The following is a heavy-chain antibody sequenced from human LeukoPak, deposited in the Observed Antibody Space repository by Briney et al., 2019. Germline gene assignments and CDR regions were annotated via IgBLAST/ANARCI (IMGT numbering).Heavy chain of an antibody. Sequence: ASVKVSCKASGYTFTSYAMHWVRQAPGQRLEWMGWINAGNGNTKYSQKFQGRVTITRDTSASTAYMELSSLRSEDTAVYYCARSQEGLITMVRGVYDYWGQGTLVTVSS. J-gene: IGHJ4*02. CDR2: INAGNGNT. V-gene: IGHV1-3*01. CDR3: ARSQEGLITMVRGVYDY. D-gene: IGHD3-10*01. CDR1: GYTFTSYA.